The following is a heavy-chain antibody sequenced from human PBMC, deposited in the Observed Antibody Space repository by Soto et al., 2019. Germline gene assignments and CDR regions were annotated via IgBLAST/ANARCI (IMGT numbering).Heavy chain of an antibody. CDR3: AKLMITFGGVIVQPPDY. J-gene: IGHJ4*02. CDR1: GFTFSSYA. Sequence: PGGSLRLSCAASGFTFSSYAMSWVRQAPGKGLEWVSAISGSGGSTYYADSVKGRFTISRDNSKNTLYLQMNSLRAEDTAVYYCAKLMITFGGVIVQPPDYWGQGTLVTVSS. V-gene: IGHV3-23*01. CDR2: ISGSGGST. D-gene: IGHD3-16*02.